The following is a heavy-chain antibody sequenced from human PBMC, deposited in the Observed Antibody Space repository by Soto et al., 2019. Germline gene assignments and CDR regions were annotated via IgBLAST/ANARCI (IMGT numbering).Heavy chain of an antibody. D-gene: IGHD6-13*01. CDR3: ARLAQQLVAFDI. J-gene: IGHJ3*02. CDR2: ISYDGSNK. V-gene: IGHV3-30*04. Sequence: GGSLRLSCAASGFTFSSYAMHWVRQAPGKGLEWVAVISYDGSNKYYADSVTVRFTISRDNSKNTLYLQMNSLRAEDTAVYYCARLAQQLVAFDIWGQGTMVTVSS. CDR1: GFTFSSYA.